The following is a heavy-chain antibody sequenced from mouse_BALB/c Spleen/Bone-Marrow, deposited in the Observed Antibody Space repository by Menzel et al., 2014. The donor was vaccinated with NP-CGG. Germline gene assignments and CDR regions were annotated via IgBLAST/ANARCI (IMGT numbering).Heavy chain of an antibody. Sequence: VQLQESGAELVRPGVSVKISCKGSGYTFTDYAMHWVKQSHAKSLEWIGVISTYYGDASYNQKLKGKATMTVDKSSSTAYMELARLTSEDSAIYYCARDAMGYWGQGTSVTVSS. V-gene: IGHV1S137*01. CDR3: ARDAMGY. CDR2: ISTYYGDA. CDR1: GYTFTDYA. J-gene: IGHJ4*01.